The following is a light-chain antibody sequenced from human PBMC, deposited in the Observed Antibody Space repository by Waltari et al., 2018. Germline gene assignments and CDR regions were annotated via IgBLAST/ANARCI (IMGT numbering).Light chain of an antibody. CDR3: QQYGSSPNT. V-gene: IGKV3-20*01. CDR1: QRVSRSY. Sequence: ETVLTQSPGTLSLTPGERATLSCRASQRVSRSYLAWYQQRPGQAPRLLIFGASNRATGIPDRFSGSGSGTDFALTISRLEPEDFAVYYCQQYGSSPNTFGQGTKLEIK. CDR2: GAS. J-gene: IGKJ2*01.